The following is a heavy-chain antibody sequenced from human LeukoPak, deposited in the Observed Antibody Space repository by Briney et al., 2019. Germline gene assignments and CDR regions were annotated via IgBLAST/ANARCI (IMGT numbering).Heavy chain of an antibody. V-gene: IGHV3-74*01. D-gene: IGHD2-15*01. CDR3: TGRVSGTRWFDP. J-gene: IGHJ5*02. Sequence: GGSLRLSCAPSGFTSSSYWMHWVRHAPGKGLVWVSRINSDGSTTNYADSVKGRFTISRDNAENTLYLQMNSVRVEDTAVYYCTGRVSGTRWFDPWGQGTLVTVSS. CDR1: GFTSSSYW. CDR2: INSDGSTT.